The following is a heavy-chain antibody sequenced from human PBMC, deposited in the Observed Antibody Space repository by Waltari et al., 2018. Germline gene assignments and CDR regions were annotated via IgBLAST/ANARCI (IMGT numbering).Heavy chain of an antibody. J-gene: IGHJ4*02. CDR2: IYYSGST. D-gene: IGHD3-10*01. CDR3: ARFSGEPPF. Sequence: QLQLQESGPGLVKPSETLSLTCTVSGGSISSSSYYWGWIRQPPGKGLEWIGSIYYSGSTYYNPSLKSRVTIAGETSKNQFALKLSSVTAADTAVYYCARFSGEPPFWGQGTLVTVSS. V-gene: IGHV4-39*07. CDR1: GGSISSSSYY.